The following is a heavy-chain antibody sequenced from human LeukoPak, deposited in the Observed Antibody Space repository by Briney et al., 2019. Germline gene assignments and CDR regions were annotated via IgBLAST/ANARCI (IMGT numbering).Heavy chain of an antibody. CDR1: GFTVSSNY. D-gene: IGHD4-17*01. CDR3: ARIVTTVTTRYFQH. CDR2: IYSGGST. J-gene: IGHJ1*01. V-gene: IGHV3-53*01. Sequence: PGGSLRLSCAASGFTVSSNYMSWVRQAPGKGLEWVSVIYSGGSTYYADSMKGRFTISRDNSKNTLYLQMNSLRAEDTAVYYCARIVTTVTTRYFQHWGQGTLVTVSS.